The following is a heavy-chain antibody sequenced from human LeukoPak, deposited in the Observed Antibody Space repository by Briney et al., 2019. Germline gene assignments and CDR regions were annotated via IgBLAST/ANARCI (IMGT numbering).Heavy chain of an antibody. CDR1: GYTFTSYY. CDR2: INPSGGST. J-gene: IGHJ1*01. CDR3: APVQEGTTVTIPDYFQY. Sequence: ASVKVSCKASGYTFTSYYMHWVRQAPGQGLEWMGIINPSGGSTSYAQKSQGRVTMTTDTYISPAYMELSRLRSDDTAAYYCAPVQEGTTVTIPDYFQYWGQGTLVTVSS. D-gene: IGHD4-17*01. V-gene: IGHV1-46*01.